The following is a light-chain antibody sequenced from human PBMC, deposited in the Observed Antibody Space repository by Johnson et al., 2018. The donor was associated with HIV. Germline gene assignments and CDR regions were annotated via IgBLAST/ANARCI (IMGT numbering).Light chain of an antibody. J-gene: IGLJ1*01. CDR2: DNN. CDR3: GTWDSTLSAGGYV. V-gene: IGLV1-51*01. Sequence: QSVLTQPPSVSAAPGQKVNISCSGSSSNIGNNYVSWYQQLPGTAPKLLIYDNNKRPSGIPDRFSGSKSGTSATLGITGLQTGDEADFYCGTWDSTLSAGGYVCGTVTKGTVL. CDR1: SSNIGNNY.